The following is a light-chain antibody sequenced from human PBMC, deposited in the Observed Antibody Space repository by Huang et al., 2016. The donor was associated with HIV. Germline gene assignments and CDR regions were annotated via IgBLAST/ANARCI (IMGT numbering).Light chain of an antibody. V-gene: IGKV1-17*03. Sequence: DIQMTQSPSVMSASVGDRVTISCRASQGISNRLVWFQQKPGRVPKRLIHDASSLESGVPKRFIGSGSGTEFTLTLNSLQPEDFATYYCLQHNGHPLTFGGGTRVEIK. CDR3: LQHNGHPLT. J-gene: IGKJ4*01. CDR2: DAS. CDR1: QGISNR.